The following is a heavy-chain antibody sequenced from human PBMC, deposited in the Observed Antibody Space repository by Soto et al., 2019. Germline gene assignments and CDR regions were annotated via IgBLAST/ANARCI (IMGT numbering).Heavy chain of an antibody. CDR1: GFTFSSYE. CDR3: ARGVRYFDWLLSQNWFDP. D-gene: IGHD3-9*01. CDR2: ISSSGSTI. J-gene: IGHJ5*02. V-gene: IGHV3-48*03. Sequence: ESGGGLVQPGGSLRLSCAASGFTFSSYEMNWVRQAPGKGLEWVSYISSSGSTIYYADSVKGRFTISRDNAKNSLYLQMNSLRAEDTAVYYCARGVRYFDWLLSQNWFDPWGQGTLVTVSS.